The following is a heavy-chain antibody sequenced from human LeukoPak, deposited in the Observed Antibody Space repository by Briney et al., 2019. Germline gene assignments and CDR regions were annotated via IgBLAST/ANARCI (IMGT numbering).Heavy chain of an antibody. J-gene: IGHJ4*02. D-gene: IGHD3-10*01. CDR3: ARGALKLLWFREPSFCYFDY. Sequence: ASVKVSCKASGYTFTGYYMHWVRQAPGQGLEWMGWINPNSGGTNYAQKFQGRVTMTRDTSISTAYMELSRLGSDDTAVYYCARGALKLLWFREPSFCYFDYWGQGTLVTVSS. CDR1: GYTFTGYY. CDR2: INPNSGGT. V-gene: IGHV1-2*02.